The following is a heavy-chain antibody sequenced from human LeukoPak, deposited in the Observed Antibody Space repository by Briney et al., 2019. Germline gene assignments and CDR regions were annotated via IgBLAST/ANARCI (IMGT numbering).Heavy chain of an antibody. Sequence: SETLSLTCTVSGGSISSGGYYWSWIRQHPGKGLEWIGYIYYSGSTYYNPSLKSRVTISVDTSKNQFSLKLSSVTAADTAVYYCARSWWSVDTAMVTTGYFDYWGQGTLVTVSS. CDR1: GGSISSGGYY. V-gene: IGHV4-31*03. J-gene: IGHJ4*02. CDR2: IYYSGST. CDR3: ARSWWSVDTAMVTTGYFDY. D-gene: IGHD5-18*01.